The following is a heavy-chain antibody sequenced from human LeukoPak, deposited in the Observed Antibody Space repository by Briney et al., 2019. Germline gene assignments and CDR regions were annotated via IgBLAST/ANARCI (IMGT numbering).Heavy chain of an antibody. D-gene: IGHD1-26*01. CDR1: RFTFNSYA. Sequence: GGSLRLSCAASRFTFNSYAMSWVRQAPGKGPEWVSAISGSGGDTYYADSVKGRFTISRDDSKNTLYLQMNSLRAEDTAVYYCAKKGATTGDFDYWGQGTLVTVSS. CDR2: ISGSGGDT. CDR3: AKKGATTGDFDY. V-gene: IGHV3-23*01. J-gene: IGHJ4*02.